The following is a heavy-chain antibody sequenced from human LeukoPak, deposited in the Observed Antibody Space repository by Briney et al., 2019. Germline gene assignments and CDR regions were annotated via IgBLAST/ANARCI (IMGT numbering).Heavy chain of an antibody. CDR2: ISSSGSTI. J-gene: IGHJ6*03. V-gene: IGHV3-48*03. CDR3: AGAADCSGGSCYYYYMDV. Sequence: GGSLRLSCAASGFTFSSYEMNWVRQAPGKGLEWVSYISSSGSTIYYADSVKGRFTISRDNAKNSLYLQMNSLRAEDTAAYYCAGAADCSGGSCYYYYMDVWGKGTTVTVSS. CDR1: GFTFSSYE. D-gene: IGHD2-15*01.